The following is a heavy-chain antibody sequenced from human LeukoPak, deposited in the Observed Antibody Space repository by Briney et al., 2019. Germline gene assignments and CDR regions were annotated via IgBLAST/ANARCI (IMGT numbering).Heavy chain of an antibody. V-gene: IGHV3-23*03. CDR1: GFTFSSYA. Sequence: GGSLRLSCAASGFTFSSYAMSWVRQAPGKGLEWVSFIYSDNTHYADSVKGRFTISRDNSKNTLYLQMNSLRAEDTAVYYCAKESTKVYYYYYMDVWGKGTTVTISS. CDR3: AKESTKVYYYYYMDV. CDR2: IYSDNT. J-gene: IGHJ6*03. D-gene: IGHD3-10*01.